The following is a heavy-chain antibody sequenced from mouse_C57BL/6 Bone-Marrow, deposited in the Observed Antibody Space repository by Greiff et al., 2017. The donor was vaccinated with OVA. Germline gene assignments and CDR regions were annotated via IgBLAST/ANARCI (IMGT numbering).Heavy chain of an antibody. D-gene: IGHD1-1*01. CDR2: LDPSDSYT. CDR1: GYTFTSYW. CDR3: ARGYYGSSYYFDY. J-gene: IGHJ2*01. V-gene: IGHV1-69*01. Sequence: VQLQQPGAELVMPGASVKLSCKASGYTFTSYWMHWVKQRPGQGLEWIGELDPSDSYTNYNQKFKGKSTLTVDKSSSTAYMQLSSLTSEDSAVYYCARGYYGSSYYFDYWGQGTTLTVSS.